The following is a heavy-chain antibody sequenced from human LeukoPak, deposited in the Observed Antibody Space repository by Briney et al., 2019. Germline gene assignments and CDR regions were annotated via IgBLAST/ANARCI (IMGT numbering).Heavy chain of an antibody. CDR2: ISGSGGDT. J-gene: IGHJ6*04. CDR1: GFTFSNYA. D-gene: IGHD3-10*02. CDR3: AELGITMIGGV. V-gene: IGHV3-23*01. Sequence: GGSLRLSCAASGFTFSNYAMTWVRQAPGKGLEWVSTISGSGGDTYYADSVKGRFTVSRDNSRNTLYLQMSSLRAEDTAVYYCAELGITMIGGVWGKGTTVTISS.